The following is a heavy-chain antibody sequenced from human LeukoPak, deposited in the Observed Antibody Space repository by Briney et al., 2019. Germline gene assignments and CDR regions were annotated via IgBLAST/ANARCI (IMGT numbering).Heavy chain of an antibody. CDR1: GFSFRRFW. D-gene: IGHD1-1*01. J-gene: IGHJ3*02. CDR3: ARDSSPDSATTYYDALDM. Sequence: GGSLRLSCAGSGFSFRRFWMTWVRHAPGRGLEWVANINGDGDGKRYADSVKDRFTISRDNARSLVFLQIHSLRDEDTALYYCARDSSPDSATTYYDALDMWGQGTMVTVSS. V-gene: IGHV3-7*01. CDR2: INGDGDGK.